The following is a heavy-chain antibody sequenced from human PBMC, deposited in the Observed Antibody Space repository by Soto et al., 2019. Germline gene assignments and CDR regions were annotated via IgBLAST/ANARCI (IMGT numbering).Heavy chain of an antibody. CDR1: GDSISSGDSS. D-gene: IGHD6-13*01. CDR2: IYHSGST. J-gene: IGHJ4*02. CDR3: ASSHAGAHITAAVH. Sequence: PSETLSLTCAVSGDSISSGDSSWSWIRQPPGKGLEWIGYIYHSGSTYYNPSLKSRVTISVDRSKNQFSLKLSSVTAADTAVYYCASSHAGAHITAAVHWGQGTLVTVSS. V-gene: IGHV4-30-2*01.